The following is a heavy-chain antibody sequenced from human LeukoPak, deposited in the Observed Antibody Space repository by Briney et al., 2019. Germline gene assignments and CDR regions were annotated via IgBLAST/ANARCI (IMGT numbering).Heavy chain of an antibody. Sequence: VKVSCKASGYTFTGYYMHWVRQAPGQGLEWMGWINPNSGGTNYAQKFQGRVTMTRDTSISTAYMELSRLRSDDTAVYYCARGINYDFWSGYCFDYWGQGTLVTVSS. J-gene: IGHJ4*02. CDR2: INPNSGGT. CDR1: GYTFTGYY. D-gene: IGHD3-3*01. V-gene: IGHV1-2*02. CDR3: ARGINYDFWSGYCFDY.